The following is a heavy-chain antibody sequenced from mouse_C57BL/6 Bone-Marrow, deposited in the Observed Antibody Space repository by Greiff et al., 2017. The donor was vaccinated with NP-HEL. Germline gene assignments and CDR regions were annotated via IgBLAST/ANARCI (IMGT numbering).Heavy chain of an antibody. CDR3: TPYGFPYYYAMDY. V-gene: IGHV14-4*01. CDR1: GFNIKDDY. J-gene: IGHJ4*01. CDR2: IDPENGDT. Sequence: EVMLVESGAELVRPGASVKLSCTASGFNIKDDYMHWVKQRPEQGLEWIGWIDPENGDTEYASKFQGKATITADTSSNTAYLQLSSLTSEDTAVYYCTPYGFPYYYAMDYWGQGTSVTVSS. D-gene: IGHD2-10*02.